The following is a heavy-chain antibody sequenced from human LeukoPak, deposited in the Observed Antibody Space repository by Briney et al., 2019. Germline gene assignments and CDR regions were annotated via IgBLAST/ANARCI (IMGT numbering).Heavy chain of an antibody. CDR1: GYTFTTYY. V-gene: IGHV1-46*01. CDR2: ITPNDGRP. D-gene: IGHD3-22*01. Sequence: ASVKISCKTSGYTFTTYYIHWIRQAPGQGLEWMGVITPNDGRPTYAQKFQGRVALTMDTSTSTAYMELRSLRSDDTAVYYCASGGTRAYYYDSSGYSDWGQGTLVTVSS. J-gene: IGHJ4*02. CDR3: ASGGTRAYYYDSSGYSD.